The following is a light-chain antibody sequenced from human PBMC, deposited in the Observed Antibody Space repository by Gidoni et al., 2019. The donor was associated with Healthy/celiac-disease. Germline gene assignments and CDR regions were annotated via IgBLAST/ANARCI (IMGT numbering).Light chain of an antibody. V-gene: IGKV3-11*01. Sequence: EIVLTQSPATLSLSPGERATLSCRARQSVSSYLAWYQQKPGQAPRLLIYDASNRATGIPARFSGSGSGTDFTLTISSLEPEDFAVYYCQQRSNWPPKFTFGPXTKVDIK. J-gene: IGKJ3*01. CDR3: QQRSNWPPKFT. CDR1: QSVSSY. CDR2: DAS.